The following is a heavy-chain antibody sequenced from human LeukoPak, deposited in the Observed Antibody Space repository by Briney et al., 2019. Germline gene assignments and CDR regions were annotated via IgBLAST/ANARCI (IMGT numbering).Heavy chain of an antibody. J-gene: IGHJ6*03. CDR1: GFTFSSYG. V-gene: IGHV3-30*02. CDR3: AKDRCSNGIGCYYYYMEV. D-gene: IGHD2-8*01. CDR2: IRYDGSNK. Sequence: GGSLRLSCAASGFTFSSYGMHWVRQAPGKGLEWVAFIRYDGSNKYYADSVKGRFTISRDNSKNTLYLQMNSLRAEDTAVYYCAKDRCSNGIGCYYYYMEVWGKGTTVTISS.